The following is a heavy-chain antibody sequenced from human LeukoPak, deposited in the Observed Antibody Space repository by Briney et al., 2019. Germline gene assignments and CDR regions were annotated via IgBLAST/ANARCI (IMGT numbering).Heavy chain of an antibody. CDR1: GGSISSSSYY. CDR2: IYSSGST. Sequence: SETLSLTCTVSGGSISSSSYYWGWIRQPPGKGLEWIGSIYSSGSTYYNPSLKSRVTISVDTSKNQFSLKLSSVTAADTAVYYCARVLGYCSGGSCYWDYYYYMDVWGKGTTVTVSS. J-gene: IGHJ6*03. V-gene: IGHV4-39*07. CDR3: ARVLGYCSGGSCYWDYYYYMDV. D-gene: IGHD2-15*01.